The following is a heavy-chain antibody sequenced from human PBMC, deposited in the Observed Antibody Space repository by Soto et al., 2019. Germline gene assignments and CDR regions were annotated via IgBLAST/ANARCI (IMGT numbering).Heavy chain of an antibody. V-gene: IGHV4-39*07. CDR3: ARWESGYIDP. D-gene: IGHD5-18*01. J-gene: IGHJ5*02. CDR1: GDSISNAAYH. CDR2: INHSGST. Sequence: SETLSLTCTVSGDSISNAAYHWGWIRQPPGKGLEWIGSINHSGSTNYNPSLKSRVTISVDTSKNQFSLKLSSVTAADTAVYYCARWESGYIDPWGQGTLVTVSS.